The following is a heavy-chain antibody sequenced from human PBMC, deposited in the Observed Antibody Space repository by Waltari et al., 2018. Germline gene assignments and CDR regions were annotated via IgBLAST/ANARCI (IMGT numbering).Heavy chain of an antibody. CDR1: GGSIRSHY. CDR2: IYYSGST. J-gene: IGHJ4*02. CDR3: ARGGYGGSSPFDY. D-gene: IGHD4-17*01. V-gene: IGHV4-59*11. Sequence: QVQLQESGPGLVKPSETLSLTCTVSGGSIRSHYWSWIRQPPGKGLEWIGYIYYSGSTNYNPSLKSRVTISVDTSKNQFSLKLSSVTAADTAVYYCARGGYGGSSPFDYWGQGTLVTVSS.